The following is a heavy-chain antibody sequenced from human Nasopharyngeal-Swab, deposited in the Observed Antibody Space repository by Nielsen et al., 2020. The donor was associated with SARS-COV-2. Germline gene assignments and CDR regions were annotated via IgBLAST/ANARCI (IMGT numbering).Heavy chain of an antibody. CDR2: FSYTGLT. CDR1: GGSISSGSIRSYY. V-gene: IGHV4-61*01. D-gene: IGHD1-26*01. J-gene: IGHJ4*02. CDR3: AREVVGGLVDS. Sequence: ESLKISCTVSGGSISSGSIRSYYWSWIRQPPGKGLEWIGYFSYTGLTNYNPSLKSRVTISVDMSKNQFSLKLSSVAAADTAVYYCAREVVGGLVDSWGQGTLVTVSS.